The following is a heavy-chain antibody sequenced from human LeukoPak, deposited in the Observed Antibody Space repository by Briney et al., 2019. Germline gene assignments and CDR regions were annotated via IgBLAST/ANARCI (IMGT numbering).Heavy chain of an antibody. CDR3: ARDLWDRFDY. J-gene: IGHJ4*02. D-gene: IGHD3-16*01. V-gene: IGHV3-30-3*01. CDR1: GFTFCSYA. Sequence: GGSLRLSCAASGFTFCSYAMHWVRQAPGKGLEWVAVISYDGSNKYYADSVKGRFTISRDNSKNTLYLQMNSLRAEDTAVYYCARDLWDRFDYWGQGTLVTVSS. CDR2: ISYDGSNK.